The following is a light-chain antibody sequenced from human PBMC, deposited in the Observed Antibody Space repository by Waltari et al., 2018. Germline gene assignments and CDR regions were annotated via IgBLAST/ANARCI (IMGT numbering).Light chain of an antibody. CDR3: QQFHLYPLT. V-gene: IGKV1-5*03. CDR1: QTISSW. Sequence: QMTQSPSTLFASVRDRVTISCRASQTISSWLAWYQQKPGKAPRLLIYKASTLESGVSSRFSGSGAGTDFTLTINSLQPNDSATYYCQQFHLYPLTFGGGTKVEIK. J-gene: IGKJ4*01. CDR2: KAS.